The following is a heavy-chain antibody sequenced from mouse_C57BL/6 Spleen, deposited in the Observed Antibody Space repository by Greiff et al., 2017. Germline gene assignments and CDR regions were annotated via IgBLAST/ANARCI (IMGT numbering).Heavy chain of an antibody. CDR1: GYTFTSYW. J-gene: IGHJ4*01. Sequence: QVQLQQPGAELVMPGASVKLSCKASGYTFTSYWMHWVKQRPGQGLEWIGEIDPSDSYTNYNQKFKGKSTLTVDKSSSTAYMQLSSLTSEDSAVYYCARRGGNYHYAMDYWGQGTSVTVSS. CDR3: ARRGGNYHYAMDY. CDR2: IDPSDSYT. D-gene: IGHD2-1*01. V-gene: IGHV1-69*01.